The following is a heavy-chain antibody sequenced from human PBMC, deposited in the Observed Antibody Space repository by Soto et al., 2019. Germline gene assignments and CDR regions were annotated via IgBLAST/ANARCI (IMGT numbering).Heavy chain of an antibody. J-gene: IGHJ4*02. Sequence: QITLKESGPTLVKPTQTLTLTCTFSGFSLSTSGVGVGWIRQPPGKALEWVALIYWDDDKRYSPSLKSRLTKTKATPKNQVLLTMTNTYPVETATYCCAHIRSSSSTDFFDYWGQGTLVTVSS. D-gene: IGHD6-13*01. V-gene: IGHV2-5*02. CDR2: IYWDDDK. CDR1: GFSLSTSGVG. CDR3: AHIRSSSSTDFFDY.